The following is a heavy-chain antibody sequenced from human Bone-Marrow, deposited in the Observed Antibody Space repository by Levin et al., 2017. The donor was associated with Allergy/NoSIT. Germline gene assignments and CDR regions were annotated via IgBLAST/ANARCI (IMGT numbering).Heavy chain of an antibody. CDR2: ISGSGGST. D-gene: IGHD2-2*01. Sequence: LSLTCAASGFTFSSYAMSWVRQAPGKGLEWVSAISGSGGSTYYADSVKGRFTISRDNSKNTLYLQMNSLRAEDTAVYYCANLVVPAAKSYYYYGMDVWGQGTTVTVSS. CDR1: GFTFSSYA. J-gene: IGHJ6*02. CDR3: ANLVVPAAKSYYYYGMDV. V-gene: IGHV3-23*01.